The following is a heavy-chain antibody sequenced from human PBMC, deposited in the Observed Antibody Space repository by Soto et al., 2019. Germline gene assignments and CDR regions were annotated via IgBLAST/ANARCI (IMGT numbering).Heavy chain of an antibody. CDR3: ARNEIAWYSYKDYFDY. CDR2: INPNSGGT. D-gene: IGHD5-18*01. Sequence: QVQLVQSGAEVKKPGASVKVSCKASGYTFTGYYMHWVRQAPGQGLEWMGWINPNSGGTNYAQKFQGRVTMTRDTPISTAYMELSRLRSDDTAVYYCARNEIAWYSYKDYFDYWGQGTLVTVSS. J-gene: IGHJ4*02. CDR1: GYTFTGYY. V-gene: IGHV1-2*02.